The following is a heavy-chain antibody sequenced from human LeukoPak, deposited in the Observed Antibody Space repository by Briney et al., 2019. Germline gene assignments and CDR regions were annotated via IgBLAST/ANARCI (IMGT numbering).Heavy chain of an antibody. D-gene: IGHD6-13*01. CDR2: ISYDGSNK. CDR1: GFTFNNYA. Sequence: GSLRLSCAASGFTFNNYAMHWVRQAPGKGLEWVAVISYDGSNKYYAGSVRGRFTISRDNSKNALYLQMNSLRVEDTAVYYCARDWIQYSSSWYGGDYWGQGTLVTVSS. CDR3: ARDWIQYSSSWYGGDY. J-gene: IGHJ4*02. V-gene: IGHV3-30*04.